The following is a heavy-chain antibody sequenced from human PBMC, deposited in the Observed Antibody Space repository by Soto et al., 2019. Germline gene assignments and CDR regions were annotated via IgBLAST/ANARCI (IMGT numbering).Heavy chain of an antibody. CDR1: GYTFTSYG. CDR2: ISAYNGNT. Sequence: GASVKVSCKASGYTFTSYGISWVRQAPGQGLEWMGWISAYNGNTNYAQKLQGRVTMTTDTSTSTAYMELRSLRSDDTAVYYCAREGFWSGYYMFSGGPPPKDYGMDVWGQGTTVTVSS. J-gene: IGHJ6*02. D-gene: IGHD3-3*01. CDR3: AREGFWSGYYMFSGGPPPKDYGMDV. V-gene: IGHV1-18*01.